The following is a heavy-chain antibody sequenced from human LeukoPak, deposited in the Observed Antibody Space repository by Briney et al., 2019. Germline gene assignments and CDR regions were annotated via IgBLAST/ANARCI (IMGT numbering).Heavy chain of an antibody. J-gene: IGHJ5*02. V-gene: IGHV1-46*01. D-gene: IGHD1-1*01. CDR2: MNPSGGST. CDR1: GYTFTSYY. CDR3: AREGWWEVQLERPNTLPYTPWFDP. Sequence: GASVKVSCKASGYTFTSYYMHWVRQAPGQGLEWMGIMNPSGGSTSYAQKFQGRVTMTRDTSTSTVYMELSSLRSEDTAVYYCAREGWWEVQLERPNTLPYTPWFDPWGQGTLVTVSS.